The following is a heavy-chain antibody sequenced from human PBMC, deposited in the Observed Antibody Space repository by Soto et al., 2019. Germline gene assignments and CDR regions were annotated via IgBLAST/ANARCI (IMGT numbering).Heavy chain of an antibody. Sequence: GGSLRLSCAASGFTFSSYEMNWVHQAPGKGLEWVSYISSSGSTIYYADSVKGRFTISRDNAKNSLYLQMNSLRAEDTAVYYCARDKGTAMVHSTLDIWGQGTMVTVSS. D-gene: IGHD5-18*01. J-gene: IGHJ3*02. CDR2: ISSSGSTI. CDR1: GFTFSSYE. V-gene: IGHV3-48*03. CDR3: ARDKGTAMVHSTLDI.